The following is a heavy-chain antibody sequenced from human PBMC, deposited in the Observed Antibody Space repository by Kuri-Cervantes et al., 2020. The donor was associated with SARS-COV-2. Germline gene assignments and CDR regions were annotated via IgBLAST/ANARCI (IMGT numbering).Heavy chain of an antibody. J-gene: IGHJ4*02. D-gene: IGHD3-3*01. V-gene: IGHV1-8*03. Sequence: ASVKVSCKASGYTFNIYDINWVRQAPGQGLEWMGWMNPNSGNTGYAQKFQGRVTITRNTSISTAYMELSSLRSEDTAVYYCARGFRALRKKYYDFWSGYYSYFDYWGQGTLVTVSS. CDR2: MNPNSGNT. CDR3: ARGFRALRKKYYDFWSGYYSYFDY. CDR1: GYTFNIYD.